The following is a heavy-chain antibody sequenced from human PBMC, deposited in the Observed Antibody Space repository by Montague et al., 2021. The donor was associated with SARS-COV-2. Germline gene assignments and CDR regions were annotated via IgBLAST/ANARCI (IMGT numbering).Heavy chain of an antibody. CDR1: GGSISSYY. V-gene: IGHV4-59*13. Sequence: SETLSLTCSVSGGSISSYYWSWIRQSPGKGLEWIGYIFHSGITDYTPSXRSRVTISVDMSKNQFSLQLNSVTAADSAVYYCARTEYNWNDWFDPWGQGTLVTDSS. CDR2: IFHSGIT. J-gene: IGHJ5*02. D-gene: IGHD1-20*01. CDR3: ARTEYNWNDWFDP.